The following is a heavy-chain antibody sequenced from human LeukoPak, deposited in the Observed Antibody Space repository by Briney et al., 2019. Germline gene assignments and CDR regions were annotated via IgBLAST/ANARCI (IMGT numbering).Heavy chain of an antibody. V-gene: IGHV3-74*01. D-gene: IGHD3/OR15-3a*01. Sequence: GGSLRLSCAASGFTFSNFWMHWVRQAPGKGLVWVALIYGDGSLTRYADSVKGRFTISRDNAKNTLYLQMNSLRAEDTALYYCVRNEATAGLSFWGQGTLVTVSS. CDR3: VRNEATAGLSF. CDR1: GFTFSNFW. J-gene: IGHJ4*02. CDR2: IYGDGSLT.